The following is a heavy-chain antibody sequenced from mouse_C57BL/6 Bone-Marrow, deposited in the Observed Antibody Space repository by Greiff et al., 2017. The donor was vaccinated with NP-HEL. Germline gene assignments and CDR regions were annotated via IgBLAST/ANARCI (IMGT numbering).Heavy chain of an antibody. CDR3: ARDAYYGSSLY. V-gene: IGHV7-3*01. D-gene: IGHD1-1*01. J-gene: IGHJ2*01. CDR2: IRNKANGYTT. Sequence: EVKLMESGGGLVQPGGSLSLSCAASGFTFTDYYMSWVRQPPGKALEWLGFIRNKANGYTTEYSASVKGRFTISRDNSQSILYLQMNALRAEDSATYYCARDAYYGSSLYWGQGTTLTVSS. CDR1: GFTFTDYY.